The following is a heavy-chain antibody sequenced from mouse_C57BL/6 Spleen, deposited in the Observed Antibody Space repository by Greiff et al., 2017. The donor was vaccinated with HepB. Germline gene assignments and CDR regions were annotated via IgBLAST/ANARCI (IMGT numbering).Heavy chain of an antibody. J-gene: IGHJ4*01. Sequence: VQLQQSGAELVKPGASVKISCKASGYTFTDSYINWVKQRPGQGLEWIGKIGPGSGSTYYNEKLKGKATLTADKSASTAYMQLSSLTSEDSAVYFWARYGMDAMDYWGQGTSGTVSS. V-gene: IGHV1-77*01. CDR3: ARYGMDAMDY. CDR1: GYTFTDSY. D-gene: IGHD1-1*02. CDR2: IGPGSGST.